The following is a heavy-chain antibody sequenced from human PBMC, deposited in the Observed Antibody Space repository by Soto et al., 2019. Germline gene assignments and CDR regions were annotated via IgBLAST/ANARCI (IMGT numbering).Heavy chain of an antibody. CDR3: ARSPDFWRGYPQYSFDS. V-gene: IGHV1-18*01. D-gene: IGHD3-3*01. J-gene: IGHJ4*02. CDR1: GYTFTSYG. Sequence: QVQLVQSGAEVKKPGASVKVSCKASGYTFTSYGISWVRQAPGQGLEWMGWISAYNGNTNYAQKLQGRVTRTTDTPTSTAYMELGSLGSDDTAVYYCARSPDFWRGYPQYSFDSWGQGTLVTVSS. CDR2: ISAYNGNT.